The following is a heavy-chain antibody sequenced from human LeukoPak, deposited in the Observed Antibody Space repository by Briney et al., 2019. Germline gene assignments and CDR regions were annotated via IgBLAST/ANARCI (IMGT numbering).Heavy chain of an antibody. CDR1: GGSISSYY. Sequence: PSETLSLTCTVSGGSISSYYWSWIRQPPGKGLEWIGRIYTSGSTNYNPSLKSRVTISVDKSKNQFSLKLSSVTAADTAVYYCARTTVTWARDYYYMDVWGKGTTVTVSS. V-gene: IGHV4-4*07. J-gene: IGHJ6*03. CDR3: ARTTVTWARDYYYMDV. D-gene: IGHD4-11*01. CDR2: IYTSGST.